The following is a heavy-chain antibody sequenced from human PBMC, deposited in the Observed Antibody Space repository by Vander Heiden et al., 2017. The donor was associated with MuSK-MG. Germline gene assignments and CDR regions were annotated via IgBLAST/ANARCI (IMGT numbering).Heavy chain of an antibody. V-gene: IGHV3-30*04. CDR1: SNYA. CDR3: ASDRPPLDS. Sequence: SNYAMHWVRQAPGKGLEWVTLISFDGRNIEYADSVKGRFTISRDNSKRTLYLQMSSLRPEDTGLYYCASDRPPLDSWGQGTLVTVSS. CDR2: ISFDGRNI. J-gene: IGHJ4*02. D-gene: IGHD3-22*01.